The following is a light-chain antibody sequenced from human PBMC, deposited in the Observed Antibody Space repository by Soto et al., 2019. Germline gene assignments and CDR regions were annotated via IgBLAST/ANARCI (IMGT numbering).Light chain of an antibody. CDR3: QQFYDLPIT. CDR2: DAS. V-gene: IGKV1-33*01. J-gene: IGKJ5*01. Sequence: DIQMTQSPSSLSASVGDIVTITCRASQDINNYLNWYQQKPGQAPKLLIYDASKLQTGVPSRFSGRGSGKDFTFTISSLQPDDSGTYYCQQFYDLPITFGQGTRLEIK. CDR1: QDINNY.